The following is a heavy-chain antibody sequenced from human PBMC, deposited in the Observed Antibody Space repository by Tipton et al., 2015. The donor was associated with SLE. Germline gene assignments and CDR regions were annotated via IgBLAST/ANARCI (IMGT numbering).Heavy chain of an antibody. CDR1: GESLSGYH. Sequence: LRLSCALSGESLSGYHWSWIRQSPGKGLEWIGQIHLLGATDYNPSLKSRVTLSVDASKNQFSLRLRSVTAADTAVYYCAREGSSTWYWYFDLWGRGTPVTVSS. CDR3: AREGSSTWYWYFDL. V-gene: IGHV4-34*01. CDR2: IHLLGAT. J-gene: IGHJ2*01. D-gene: IGHD2-2*01.